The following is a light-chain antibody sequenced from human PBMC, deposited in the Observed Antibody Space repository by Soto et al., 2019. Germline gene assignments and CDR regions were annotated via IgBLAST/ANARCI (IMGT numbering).Light chain of an antibody. CDR1: SGSVSTSNY. V-gene: IGLV8-61*01. CDR3: VLYMGRGISV. Sequence: QTVVTQEQSFSVSPGGTVTLTCGLSSGSVSTSNYPSWYQQTPGQAPRTLIYSTNTRSSGVPDRFSGSILGNKAALTITGAQADDESDYYCVLYMGRGISVFGGGTKVTVL. J-gene: IGLJ2*01. CDR2: STN.